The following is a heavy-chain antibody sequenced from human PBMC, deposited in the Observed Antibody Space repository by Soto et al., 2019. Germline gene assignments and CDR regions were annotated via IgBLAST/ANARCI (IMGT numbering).Heavy chain of an antibody. CDR1: EYTIVNHD. V-gene: IGHV1-8*01. J-gene: IGHJ4*02. CDR3: ARGWGRWPHEKPGDY. CDR2: MNPNSGNS. Sequence: QVQLVQSGAELKEPGASVKVSCTASEYTIVNHDINWVRQAPGRGLEWMGWMNPNSGNSGFAQKFQDRVTMTRDTSRDTAYMELRNLRSEDTAVYYCARGWGRWPHEKPGDYWGQGTLVTVS. D-gene: IGHD3-16*01.